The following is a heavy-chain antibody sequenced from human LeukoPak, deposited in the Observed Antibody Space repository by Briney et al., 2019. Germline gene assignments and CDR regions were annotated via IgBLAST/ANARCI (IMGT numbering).Heavy chain of an antibody. CDR2: TNADGSST. V-gene: IGHV3-74*01. CDR1: GFTFSTYW. CDR3: ARGGLEPVDY. D-gene: IGHD1-1*01. J-gene: IGHJ4*02. Sequence: GGSLRLSCAASGFTFSTYWMHWVRRAPGKGLVWVSRTNADGSSTSYADSVKGRFTISRDNAKNTLYLQMNSLRADDTAVYCCARGGLEPVDYWGQGTLVTVSS.